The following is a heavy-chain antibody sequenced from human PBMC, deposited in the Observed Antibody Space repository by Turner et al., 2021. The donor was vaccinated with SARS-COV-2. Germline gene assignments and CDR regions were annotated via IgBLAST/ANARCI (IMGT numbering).Heavy chain of an antibody. CDR2: FFPGDSDT. V-gene: IGHV5-51*01. J-gene: IGHJ4*02. Sequence: EVQLVQSGAEVKKPGESLKISCKGSEYSFTSYWLGWVRKMPGKGLECMGIFFPGDSDTRYSPSFQGQFTISADKSISTAYLQWSSLKASDTAMYYCVMGGRDTAFDYWGQGTLVTVSS. CDR3: VMGGRDTAFDY. CDR1: EYSFTSYW. D-gene: IGHD5-18*01.